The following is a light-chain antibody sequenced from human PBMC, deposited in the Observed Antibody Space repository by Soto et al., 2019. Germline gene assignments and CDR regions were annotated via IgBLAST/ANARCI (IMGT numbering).Light chain of an antibody. CDR3: QQYNDWPRT. CDR2: GAS. V-gene: IGKV3-15*01. J-gene: IGKJ2*01. Sequence: EIVMTQSPATLSVSPGERATLSCRASQSVTISLAWYQQKTGQAPTLLIYGASIRATGTPVRFSGSGSGIEFTLTLSSLQSVYFEGYYCQQYNDWPRTFGQGTKRDIK. CDR1: QSVTIS.